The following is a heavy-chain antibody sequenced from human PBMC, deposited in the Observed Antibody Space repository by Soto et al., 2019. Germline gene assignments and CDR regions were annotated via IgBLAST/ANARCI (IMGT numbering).Heavy chain of an antibody. CDR1: GFTFSDHY. J-gene: IGHJ6*02. Sequence: GGSLRLSCAASGFTFSDHYMDWVRQAPGKGLEWVGRTRNKANSYTTEYAASVRGRFTISRDDSKNSLYLQMNSLKTEDTAVYYCARGGYCSSTSCYTDYYGMDVWGQGTTVTVSS. CDR3: ARGGYCSSTSCYTDYYGMDV. CDR2: TRNKANSYTT. D-gene: IGHD2-2*02. V-gene: IGHV3-72*01.